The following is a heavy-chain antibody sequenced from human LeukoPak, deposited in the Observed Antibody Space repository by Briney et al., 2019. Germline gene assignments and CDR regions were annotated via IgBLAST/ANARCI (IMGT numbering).Heavy chain of an antibody. D-gene: IGHD6-19*01. J-gene: IGHJ3*02. CDR1: GYTFTKFA. CDR2: INTDSGNP. Sequence: GASVNVSCKTSGYTFTKFAVNWVRQAPGQGLEWMGWINTDSGNPTYVQGFTGRFVFSLDTSVSTAYLQISSLKAEDTAMYHCARHRDSSGWYIIWAFDIWGQGTMVTVSS. V-gene: IGHV7-4-1*02. CDR3: ARHRDSSGWYIIWAFDI.